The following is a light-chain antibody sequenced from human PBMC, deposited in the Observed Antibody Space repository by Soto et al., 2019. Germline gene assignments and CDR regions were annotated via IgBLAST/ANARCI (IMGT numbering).Light chain of an antibody. CDR2: WAS. Sequence: DIVMTQSPDSLAVSLGERATINCKTSQSVVFPSNNKNYLTWYQHKPGQPPKLLIYWASTRESGVPDRFSGGGSGTDFTLTISSLQAEDVAVYYCQQHYTTPFTFGPGTKVDIK. CDR3: QQHYTTPFT. CDR1: QSVVFPSNNKNY. V-gene: IGKV4-1*01. J-gene: IGKJ3*01.